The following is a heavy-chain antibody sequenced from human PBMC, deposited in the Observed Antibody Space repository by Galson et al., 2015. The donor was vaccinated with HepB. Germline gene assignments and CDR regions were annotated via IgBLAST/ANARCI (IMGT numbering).Heavy chain of an antibody. D-gene: IGHD2-15*01. CDR1: GFTFSNYA. Sequence: SLRLSCAASGFTFSNYAMHWVRQAPGKGLEYVSGITTDGGRIFYKDSVKDRFTISRDNSMEMLFLQMTSLRPDDTAVYFCVKERRLVVAPDRDDYYGMDVWGQGTTVTVSS. CDR2: ITTDGGRI. V-gene: IGHV3-64D*06. CDR3: VKERRLVVAPDRDDYYGMDV. J-gene: IGHJ6*02.